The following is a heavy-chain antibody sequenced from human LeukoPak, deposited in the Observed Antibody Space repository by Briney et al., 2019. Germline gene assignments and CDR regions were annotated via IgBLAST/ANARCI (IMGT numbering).Heavy chain of an antibody. CDR2: ISSSSSYI. V-gene: IGHV3-21*01. CDR3: ARGGGSYYIDY. J-gene: IGHJ4*02. Sequence: GGSLRLSCAASGFTFSSYSMNWVRQAPGKGLEWVSSISSSSSYIYYADSVTGRFTISRDNAKNSLYLQMNSLRAEDTAVYYCARGGGSYYIDYWGQGTLVTVSS. CDR1: GFTFSSYS. D-gene: IGHD1-26*01.